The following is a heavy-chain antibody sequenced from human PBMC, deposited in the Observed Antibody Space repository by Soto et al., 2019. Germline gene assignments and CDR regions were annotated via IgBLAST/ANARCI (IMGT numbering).Heavy chain of an antibody. CDR2: IIPIFGTA. D-gene: IGHD1-26*01. V-gene: IGHV1-69*13. CDR1: GATFSSYA. Sequence: SVKVSCKASGATFSSYAISWVRQALGQGLEWMGGIIPIFGTAKYAQKFKGRVTITADESTSTAYMELSSLRFEDTAVYYGASGGKSLDYYYGMAVWGQGTMVTVSS. CDR3: ASGGKSLDYYYGMAV. J-gene: IGHJ6*02.